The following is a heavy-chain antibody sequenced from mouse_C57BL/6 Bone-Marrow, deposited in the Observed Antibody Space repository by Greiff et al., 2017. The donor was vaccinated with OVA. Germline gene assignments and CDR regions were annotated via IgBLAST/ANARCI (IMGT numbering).Heavy chain of an antibody. CDR1: GYSFTGYY. CDR3: ARRGTVVARYWYFDV. CDR2: INPSTGGT. V-gene: IGHV1-42*01. Sequence: LMESGPELVKPGASVKISCKASGYSFTGYYMNWVKQSPEKSLEWIGEINPSTGGTTYNQKFKAKATLTVDKSSSTAYMQLKSLTSEDSAVYYCARRGTVVARYWYFDVWGTGTTVTVSS. D-gene: IGHD1-1*01. J-gene: IGHJ1*03.